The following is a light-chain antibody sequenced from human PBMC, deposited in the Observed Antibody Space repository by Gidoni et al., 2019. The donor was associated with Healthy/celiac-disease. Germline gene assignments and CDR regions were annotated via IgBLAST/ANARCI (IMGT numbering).Light chain of an antibody. V-gene: IGKV3-11*01. Sequence: EIVLPQSPAPLSLSPGERATLSCRASQSVSSYLAWYQQKPGQAPRLLIYDASNRATGIPARFSGSGSGTDFTLTISSLEPEDFAVYYCQQRSNWTALTFGGXTKVEIK. CDR2: DAS. CDR3: QQRSNWTALT. J-gene: IGKJ4*01. CDR1: QSVSSY.